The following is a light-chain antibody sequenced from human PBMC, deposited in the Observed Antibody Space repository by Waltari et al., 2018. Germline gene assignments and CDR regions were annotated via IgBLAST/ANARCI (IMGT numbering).Light chain of an antibody. CDR2: EVT. J-gene: IGLJ3*02. CDR3: CSYAGTSTMV. CDR1: RPDVGSSRL. Sequence: SALTQPASVSGSPGMSLTISCNGTRPDVGSSRLFSWYQQHPGKAPQLIIFEVTKRPSGVSDRFSGSKSDNTASLTISGLQAEDEADYFCCSYAGTSTMVFGGGTKLTVL. V-gene: IGLV2-23*02.